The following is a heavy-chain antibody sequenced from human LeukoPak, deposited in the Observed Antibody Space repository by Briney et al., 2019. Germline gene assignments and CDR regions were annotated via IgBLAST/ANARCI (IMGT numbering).Heavy chain of an antibody. V-gene: IGHV3-9*01. Sequence: PGGSLRLSCAASGFTFDDYAMHWVRQAPGKGLEWVSGVTWNSGIIVYADSVKGRFTISRDNARNSLFLEMTSLSGAATALYYCAKGKRSGLVYSAIDYWGQGTLVSASS. CDR1: GFTFDDYA. CDR3: AKGKRSGLVYSAIDY. CDR2: VTWNSGII. D-gene: IGHD3/OR15-3a*01. J-gene: IGHJ4*02.